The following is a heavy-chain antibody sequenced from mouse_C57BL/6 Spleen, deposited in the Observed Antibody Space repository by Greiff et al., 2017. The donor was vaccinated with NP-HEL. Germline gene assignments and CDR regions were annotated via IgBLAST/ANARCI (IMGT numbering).Heavy chain of an antibody. Sequence: VQLQQSGPELVKPGASVKISCKASGYSFTSYYIHWVKQRPGQGLEWIGWIYPGSGNTKYNEKFKGKATLTADTSSSTAYMQLSSLTSEDSAVYYCARWGGYDSYYYAMDYWGQGTSVTVSS. D-gene: IGHD2-2*01. CDR2: IYPGSGNT. CDR3: ARWGGYDSYYYAMDY. CDR1: GYSFTSYY. J-gene: IGHJ4*01. V-gene: IGHV1-66*01.